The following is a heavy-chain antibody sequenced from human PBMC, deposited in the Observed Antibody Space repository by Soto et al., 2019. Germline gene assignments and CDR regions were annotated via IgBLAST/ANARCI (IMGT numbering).Heavy chain of an antibody. CDR1: GFTLSSHG. CDR3: ASPAVPDKHEFDY. J-gene: IGHJ4*02. V-gene: IGHV3-48*02. CDR2: ISGSGTST. Sequence: EVQLVESGGGLVRRGGSLRLSCLASGFTLSSHGLNWIRQSPGKGLEWLSYISGSGTSTYYADSVKGRFTISRDNAKNSLYLQMDSLRDEDTAVYYCASPAVPDKHEFDYWGQGTLVTVSS. D-gene: IGHD6-19*01.